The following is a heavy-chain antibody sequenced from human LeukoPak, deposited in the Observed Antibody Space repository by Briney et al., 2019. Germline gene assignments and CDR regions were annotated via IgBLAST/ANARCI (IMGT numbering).Heavy chain of an antibody. J-gene: IGHJ5*02. D-gene: IGHD3-10*01. V-gene: IGHV1-8*01. Sequence: GTSVRVSCKAVGFKFTIYDINWVRQASGQGLEWMGWMNPNNGNTGYAQKFQGRVTMTRDTSTSTAYMELRGLTSDDTAVYYCVRDGEGVAISVNYWFDPWGQGTLVTVSS. CDR1: GFKFTIYD. CDR2: MNPNNGNT. CDR3: VRDGEGVAISVNYWFDP.